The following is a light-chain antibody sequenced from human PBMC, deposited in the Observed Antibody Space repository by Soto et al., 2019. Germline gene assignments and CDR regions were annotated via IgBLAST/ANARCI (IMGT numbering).Light chain of an antibody. CDR1: SSDFVGYNY. Sequence: QSALTQPASVSGSPGQSITISCTGTSSDFVGYNYVSWYQQHPGKAPKLMIYDVSNRPSGVSNRFSGSKSGNTASLTISGLQAEDEADYYCSSYTSSSTAVVFGGGTKLTV. CDR3: SSYTSSSTAVV. V-gene: IGLV2-14*01. J-gene: IGLJ2*01. CDR2: DVS.